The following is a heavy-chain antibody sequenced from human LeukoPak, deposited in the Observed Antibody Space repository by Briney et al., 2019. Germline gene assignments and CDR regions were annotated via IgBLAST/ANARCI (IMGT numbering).Heavy chain of an antibody. CDR1: GYTFTSYG. D-gene: IGHD1-26*01. CDR3: ARDGVSGATTDPHYYYYYMDV. J-gene: IGHJ6*03. CDR2: ISAYNGNT. Sequence: ASVKVSCKASGYTFTSYGISWVRQAPGQGLEWMGWISAYNGNTNYAQKLQGRVTMTTDTSTSTAYMELRSLRSDDTAVYYCARDGVSGATTDPHYYYYYMDVWGKGTTVTVSS. V-gene: IGHV1-18*01.